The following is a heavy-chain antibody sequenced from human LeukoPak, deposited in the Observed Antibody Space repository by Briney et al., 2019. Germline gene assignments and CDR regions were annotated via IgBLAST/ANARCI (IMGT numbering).Heavy chain of an antibody. J-gene: IGHJ4*02. D-gene: IGHD3-22*01. CDR2: ISGSGGST. V-gene: IGHV3-23*01. Sequence: GGSLRLSCAASGFTFSSYAMSRVRQAPGKGLEWVSAISGSGGSTYYADSVKGRFTISRDNSKNTLYLQMNSLRAEDTAVYYCAKTMIVVVIDSPFDYWGQGTLVTVSS. CDR3: AKTMIVVVIDSPFDY. CDR1: GFTFSSYA.